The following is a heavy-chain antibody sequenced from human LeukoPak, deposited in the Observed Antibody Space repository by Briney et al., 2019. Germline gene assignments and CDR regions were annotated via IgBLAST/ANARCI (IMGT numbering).Heavy chain of an antibody. CDR1: GFIFSSYG. D-gene: IGHD3-16*01. Sequence: EGSLRLSCAASGFIFSSYGMHWVRQAPGKGLEWVAIISYDGSNKYYADSVKGRFTISRDNSKNTLYLQMSSLRAEDTAVYYCAKIRVDDYVSPIDYWGQGTLVTVSS. CDR2: ISYDGSNK. CDR3: AKIRVDDYVSPIDY. J-gene: IGHJ4*02. V-gene: IGHV3-30*18.